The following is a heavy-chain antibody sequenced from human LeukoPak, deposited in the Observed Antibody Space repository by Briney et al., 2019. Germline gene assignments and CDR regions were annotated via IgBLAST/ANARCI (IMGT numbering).Heavy chain of an antibody. D-gene: IGHD6-13*01. CDR3: AKAKGGSWYDFDC. J-gene: IGHJ4*02. V-gene: IGHV3-23*01. CDR1: EFTFSSYA. CDR2: ISSSAGST. Sequence: GGSLRLSCAASEFTFSSYAMSWVRQAPGKGLEWVSVISSSAGSTYYADSVQGRFTISRDNSISTLYLQMNSLRAEDTAVYYCAKAKGGSWYDFDCWGQGTLVTVSS.